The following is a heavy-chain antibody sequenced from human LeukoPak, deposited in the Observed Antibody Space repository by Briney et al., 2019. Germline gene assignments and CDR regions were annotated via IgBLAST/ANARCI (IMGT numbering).Heavy chain of an antibody. V-gene: IGHV3-7*01. CDR3: ARYDAYCGGDCYSNPYYYYGMDV. CDR2: IKQDGSEK. Sequence: TGGSLRLSCAASGFTFSSYWMSWVRQAPGKGLEWVANIKQDGSEKYYVDSVKGRFTISRDNAKNSLYLQMNSLRAEDTAVYYCARYDAYCGGDCYSNPYYYYGMDVWGQGTTVTVSS. CDR1: GFTFSSYW. D-gene: IGHD2-21*02. J-gene: IGHJ6*02.